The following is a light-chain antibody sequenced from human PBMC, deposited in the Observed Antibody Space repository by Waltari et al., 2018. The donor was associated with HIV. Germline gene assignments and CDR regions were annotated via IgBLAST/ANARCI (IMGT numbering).Light chain of an antibody. Sequence: EIVMTQSPATLSVSPGETATFSCRASQSVSSNLAWYQQKPGQAPRLLIYGASTRATGIPARFSGSGSWTEFTLTISSLEPEDVAVYYCQQRSNWPPVTFGQGTRLEI. J-gene: IGKJ5*01. CDR1: QSVSSN. V-gene: IGKV3-15*01. CDR3: QQRSNWPPVT. CDR2: GAS.